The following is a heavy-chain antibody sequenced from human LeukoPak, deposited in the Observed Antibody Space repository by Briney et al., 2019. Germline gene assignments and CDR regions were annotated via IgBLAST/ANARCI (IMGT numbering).Heavy chain of an antibody. CDR2: IYSGGST. CDR3: ARDGRGLGLESSGWSLDY. J-gene: IGHJ4*02. CDR1: GFTVSSNY. V-gene: IGHV3-53*05. Sequence: QPGGSLRLSCAASGFTVSSNYMSWVRQAPGKGLEWVSVIYSGGSTYYADSVKGRFTISRDNSKNTLYLQMNSLRSEDTAVYYCARDGRGLGLESSGWSLDYWGQGTLVTVSS. D-gene: IGHD6-19*01.